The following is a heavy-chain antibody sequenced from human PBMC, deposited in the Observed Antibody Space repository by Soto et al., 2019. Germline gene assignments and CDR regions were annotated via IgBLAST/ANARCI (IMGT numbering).Heavy chain of an antibody. J-gene: IGHJ5*02. Sequence: PGGSLRLSCAASGFTFSSYGMHWVRQAPGKGLEWVAVIWYDGSNKYYADSVKGRFTISRDNSKNTLYLQMNSLRAEDTAVYYCARADCSGGSCYSGVDPWGQGTLVTVSS. V-gene: IGHV3-33*01. CDR3: ARADCSGGSCYSGVDP. D-gene: IGHD2-15*01. CDR1: GFTFSSYG. CDR2: IWYDGSNK.